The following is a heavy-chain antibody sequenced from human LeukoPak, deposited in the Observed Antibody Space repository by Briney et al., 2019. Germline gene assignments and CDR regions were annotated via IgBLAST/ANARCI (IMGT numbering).Heavy chain of an antibody. CDR2: INPNSGGT. CDR1: GGTFISYA. D-gene: IGHD4-17*01. Sequence: ASVKVSCKASGGTFISYAISWVRQAPGQGLEWMGRINPNSGGTNYAQKFQGRVTMTRDTSISTAYMELSRLRSDDTAVYYCAREDDYGDYVIDYWGQGTLVIVSS. V-gene: IGHV1-2*06. J-gene: IGHJ4*02. CDR3: AREDDYGDYVIDY.